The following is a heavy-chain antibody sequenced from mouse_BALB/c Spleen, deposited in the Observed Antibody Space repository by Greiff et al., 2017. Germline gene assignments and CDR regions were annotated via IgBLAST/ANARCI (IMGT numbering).Heavy chain of an antibody. D-gene: IGHD2-3*01. J-gene: IGHJ4*01. Sequence: EVQLVESGGGLVKPGGSLKLSCAASGFTFSDYYMYWVRQTPEKRLEWVATISDGGSYTYYPDSVKGRFTISRDNAKNNLYLQMSSLKSEDTAMYYCARLGNGYYHYAMDYWGQGTSVTVSS. CDR3: ARLGNGYYHYAMDY. CDR1: GFTFSDYY. V-gene: IGHV5-4*02. CDR2: ISDGGSYT.